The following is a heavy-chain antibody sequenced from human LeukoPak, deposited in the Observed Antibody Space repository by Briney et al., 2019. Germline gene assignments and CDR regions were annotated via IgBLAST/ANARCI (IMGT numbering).Heavy chain of an antibody. Sequence: PSETLSLTCTVSGGSISSGGYYWSWIRQHPGKGLEWIGYIYYSGSTYYNPSLKSRVTISVDTSKNQFSLKLSSVTPEDTAVYYCAREYLGNNWFDPWGQGTLVTVSS. CDR2: IYYSGST. V-gene: IGHV4-31*03. J-gene: IGHJ5*02. CDR1: GGSISSGGYY. D-gene: IGHD7-27*01. CDR3: AREYLGNNWFDP.